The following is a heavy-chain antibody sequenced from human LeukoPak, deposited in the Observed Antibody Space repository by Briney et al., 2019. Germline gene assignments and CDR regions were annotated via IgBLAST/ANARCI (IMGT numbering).Heavy chain of an antibody. Sequence: PGRSLRLSCAASGLTFSSYAMHWVRQAPGKGLEWVAVISYDGRNKYYADSVKGRFTISRDNSKNTLYLQMNSLRAEDTAVYYCAREVITMVRGRRMDVWGKGTTVTVSS. CDR2: ISYDGRNK. CDR1: GLTFSSYA. D-gene: IGHD3-10*01. CDR3: AREVITMVRGRRMDV. V-gene: IGHV3-30*04. J-gene: IGHJ6*04.